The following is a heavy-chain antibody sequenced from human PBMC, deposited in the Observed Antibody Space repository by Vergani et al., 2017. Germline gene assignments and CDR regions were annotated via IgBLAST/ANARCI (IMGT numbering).Heavy chain of an antibody. CDR2: ISWDGGST. J-gene: IGHJ4*02. CDR3: VRDIKGFDS. CDR1: GFTFDDYT. Sequence: VQLVESGGGLVQPGGSLRLSCAASGFTFDDYTMHWVRQAPGKGLEWVSLISWDGGSTYYADSVKGRFTISRDNAKNSLYLQMNYLRVDDTAVYYCVRDIKGFDSWGQGTLVTVSS. V-gene: IGHV3-43*01.